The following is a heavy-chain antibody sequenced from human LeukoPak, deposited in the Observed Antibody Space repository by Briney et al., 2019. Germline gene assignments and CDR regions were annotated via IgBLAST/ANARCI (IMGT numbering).Heavy chain of an antibody. D-gene: IGHD4-17*01. CDR2: IYYSGST. CDR3: ARTGSTVTMLYPFDH. CDR1: GGSIRSYY. Sequence: ASETLSLTCTVSGGSIRSYYWSWIRQPPGKGLEWIGYIYYSGSTNYNPSLRSRVSISVDTSKNQFSLKLSSVTAADTAVYYCARTGSTVTMLYPFDHWGQGTLVTVSS. J-gene: IGHJ4*02. V-gene: IGHV4-59*01.